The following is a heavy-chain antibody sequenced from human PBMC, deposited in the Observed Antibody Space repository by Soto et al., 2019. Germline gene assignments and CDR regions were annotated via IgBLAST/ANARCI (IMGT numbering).Heavy chain of an antibody. Sequence: GGSLRLSCAASGFTFSSYGMHWVRQAPGKGLEWVAVIWYDGSNKYYADSVKGRFTISRDNSKNTLYLQMNSLRAEDTAVYYCAREPRPYYDFWSGHWSWFDPWGQGTLVTVSS. CDR3: AREPRPYYDFWSGHWSWFDP. CDR2: IWYDGSNK. V-gene: IGHV3-33*01. CDR1: GFTFSSYG. D-gene: IGHD3-3*01. J-gene: IGHJ5*02.